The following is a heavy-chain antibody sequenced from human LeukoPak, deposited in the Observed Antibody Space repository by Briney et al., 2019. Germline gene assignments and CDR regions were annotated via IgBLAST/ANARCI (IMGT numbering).Heavy chain of an antibody. Sequence: ASVKVSCKASGYTFTSYGISWVRQAPGQGLEWMGWISAYNGNTNYAQKLQGRVTMTTDTSTSTAYMELRSLRSDDTAVYYCAREGIYCSGGSCRDAFDIWGQGTMVTVAS. CDR2: ISAYNGNT. V-gene: IGHV1-18*01. CDR3: AREGIYCSGGSCRDAFDI. CDR1: GYTFTSYG. D-gene: IGHD2-15*01. J-gene: IGHJ3*02.